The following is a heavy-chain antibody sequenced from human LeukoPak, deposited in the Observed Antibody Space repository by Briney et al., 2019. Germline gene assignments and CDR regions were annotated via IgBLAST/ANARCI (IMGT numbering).Heavy chain of an antibody. CDR2: ISVYNGNT. J-gene: IGHJ6*03. V-gene: IGHV1-18*01. CDR3: ARQYDFWSDYYMDV. D-gene: IGHD3-3*01. Sequence: ASVEVSCKASGYTFTSYVITWVRQAPGQGLEWMGWISVYNGNTNYTQKLQGRVTMTTDTSTSTAYMELRSLRSDDTAVYYCARQYDFWSDYYMDVWGKGTTVTVSS. CDR1: GYTFTSYV.